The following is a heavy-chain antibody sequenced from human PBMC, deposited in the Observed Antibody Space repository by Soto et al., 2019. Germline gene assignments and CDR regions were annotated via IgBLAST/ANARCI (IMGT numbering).Heavy chain of an antibody. J-gene: IGHJ4*02. CDR1: GYTLTELS. CDR2: FDPEDGET. D-gene: IGHD3-22*01. CDR3: ATFPSYYYDSSGSPGPLDY. Sequence: ASVKVSCKVSGYTLTELSMHWVRQAPGKGLEWMGGFDPEDGETIYAQKFQGRVTMTEDTSTDTAYMELSSLRSEDTAVYYCATFPSYYYDSSGSPGPLDYWGQGTLVTVS. V-gene: IGHV1-24*01.